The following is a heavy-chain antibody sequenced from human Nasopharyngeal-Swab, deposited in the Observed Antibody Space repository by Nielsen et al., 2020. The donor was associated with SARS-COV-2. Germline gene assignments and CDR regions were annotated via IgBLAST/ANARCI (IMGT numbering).Heavy chain of an antibody. CDR1: GFTFSSYG. J-gene: IGHJ1*01. CDR3: AKAGSAEYFQH. CDR2: ISYDGSNK. Sequence: GESLKISCAASGFTFSSYGMHWVRQAPGKGLEWVAVISYDGSNKYYADSVKGRFTISRDNSNNTLYLQMNSLRAEDTAVYYCAKAGSAEYFQHWGQGTLVTVSS. D-gene: IGHD3-10*01. V-gene: IGHV3-30*18.